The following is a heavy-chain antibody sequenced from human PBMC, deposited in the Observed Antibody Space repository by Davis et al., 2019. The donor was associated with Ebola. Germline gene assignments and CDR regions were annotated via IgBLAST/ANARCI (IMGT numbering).Heavy chain of an antibody. D-gene: IGHD6-19*01. CDR2: INPSVGST. V-gene: IGHV1-46*01. CDR3: ARDLAVAPPDY. J-gene: IGHJ4*02. Sequence: ASVKVSCKASGYTFTSYYMHWVRQAPGQGLEWMGIINPSVGSTSYAQKFQGRVTMTRDTSTRTVYMELSSLRSEDTAVYYCARDLAVAPPDYWGQGTLVTVSS. CDR1: GYTFTSYY.